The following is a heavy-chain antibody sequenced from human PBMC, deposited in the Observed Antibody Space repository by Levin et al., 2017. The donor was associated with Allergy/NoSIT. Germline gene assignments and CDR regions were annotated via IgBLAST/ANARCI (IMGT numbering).Heavy chain of an antibody. D-gene: IGHD3-22*01. CDR3: ASDSRQGSSGWYES. CDR1: GFTFSTYS. Sequence: GGSLRLSCVASGFTFSTYSMTWVRQAPGKGLEWVASITSTSSHRYYADSVSGRFSVSRDDAKNSVYLQMNSLTGADTAVYFCASDSRQGSSGWYESWGQGTLVTVSS. V-gene: IGHV3-21*04. CDR2: ITSTSSHR. J-gene: IGHJ5*01.